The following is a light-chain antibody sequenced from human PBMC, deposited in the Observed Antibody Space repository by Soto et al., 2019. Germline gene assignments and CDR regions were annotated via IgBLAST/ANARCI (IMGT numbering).Light chain of an antibody. CDR3: SSYISSITLL. J-gene: IGLJ2*01. Sequence: QSALTQPASVSGSPGQSITISCTGASSDVDISNYVSWYQQHSGKAPKLMIYEVSHRPSGVSHRFSGSKSGNTASLTISGLPTEDEAEYYCSSYISSITLLFGGGTKLTAL. CDR2: EVS. CDR1: SSDVDISNY. V-gene: IGLV2-14*01.